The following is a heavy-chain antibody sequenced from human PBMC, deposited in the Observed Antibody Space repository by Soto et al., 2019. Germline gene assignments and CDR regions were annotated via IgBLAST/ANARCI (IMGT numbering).Heavy chain of an antibody. CDR2: IRGNSGVP. J-gene: IGHJ4*02. V-gene: IGHV3-23*01. Sequence: PGGSLRLSCAASGFTFGNYAMTWVRQAPGKGLEGVSSIRGNSGVPFYGESVKGRFTISRDNSKNTLYLQMNSLRAEDAAVYVCAKSIQPTTPHLDYWGQGALVTVSS. CDR3: AKSIQPTTPHLDY. D-gene: IGHD1-26*01. CDR1: GFTFGNYA.